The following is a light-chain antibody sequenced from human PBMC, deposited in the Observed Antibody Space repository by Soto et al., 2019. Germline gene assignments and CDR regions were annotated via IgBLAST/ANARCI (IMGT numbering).Light chain of an antibody. V-gene: IGLV1-36*01. J-gene: IGLJ7*02. CDR2: YDD. Sequence: QSVLTQPPSVSEAPRQRVTISCSGSNSNIGNHPVNWYQQLPGKSPKLLIYYDDLLSSGVSDRFSGSKYGTSASLAISGLQSEDEADYYCAAWDDTLNGVVFGGGTQLTA. CDR1: NSNIGNHP. CDR3: AAWDDTLNGVV.